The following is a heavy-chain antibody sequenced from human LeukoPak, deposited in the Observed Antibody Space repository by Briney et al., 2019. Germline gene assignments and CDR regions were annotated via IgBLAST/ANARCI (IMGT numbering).Heavy chain of an antibody. Sequence: QSGGSLRLSCAASGFTVSSNAMSWVRQAPGKGLEWVAVIYSGGDTYYPDSVKGRFTISRDNAKNTLYLQMNSLRAEDTAVYYCAEFGYDYWGQGTLVTVSS. CDR2: IYSGGDT. V-gene: IGHV3-53*01. CDR3: AEFGYDY. CDR1: GFTVSSNA. D-gene: IGHD3-16*01. J-gene: IGHJ4*02.